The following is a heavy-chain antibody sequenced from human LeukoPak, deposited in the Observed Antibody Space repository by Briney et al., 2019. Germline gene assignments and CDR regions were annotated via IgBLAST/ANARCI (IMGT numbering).Heavy chain of an antibody. D-gene: IGHD4-17*01. V-gene: IGHV3-23*01. Sequence: GGSLRLSCAASGFTFSAFAMMWVRQAPGKGPEWIAAIRGGGTGAFYAGSVMGRFTISKDNSKDTLFLQMNNLRAEDTAVYYCARDPNGDYVGAFDMWGPGTMVTVSS. CDR2: IRGGGTGA. CDR3: ARDPNGDYVGAFDM. J-gene: IGHJ3*02. CDR1: GFTFSAFA.